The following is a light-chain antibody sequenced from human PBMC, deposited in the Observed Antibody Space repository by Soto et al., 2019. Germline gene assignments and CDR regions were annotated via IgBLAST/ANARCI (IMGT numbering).Light chain of an antibody. J-gene: IGKJ4*01. CDR3: QQYNTYPLT. CDR1: QSISTW. Sequence: DIQMTQSPSTLSASVGDRVTITCRASQSISTWLAWYQKNPGKAPKLLIYKASSLERAVSSRFSGSGSGTEFTLTISSLQPADFEADYDQQYNTYPLTFGGGTTVEIK. V-gene: IGKV1-5*03. CDR2: KAS.